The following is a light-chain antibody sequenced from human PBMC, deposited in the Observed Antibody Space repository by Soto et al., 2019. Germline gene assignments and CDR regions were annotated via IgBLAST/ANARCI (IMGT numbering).Light chain of an antibody. J-gene: IGKJ1*01. V-gene: IGKV3-20*01. CDR1: QSVGSNY. Sequence: IVMTQSPATLSVSPGERATLSCRASQSVGSNYLAWYQQKPGQAPRLLIYGASSRATGIPDRFSGSGSGTDFTLTISRLEPEDFAVYYCQQYGSSRTFGQGTKVDTK. CDR3: QQYGSSRT. CDR2: GAS.